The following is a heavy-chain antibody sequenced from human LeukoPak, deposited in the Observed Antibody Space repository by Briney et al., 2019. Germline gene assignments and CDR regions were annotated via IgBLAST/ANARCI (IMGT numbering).Heavy chain of an antibody. CDR1: GGTFSSYA. CDR2: IIPIFGTA. CDR3: ASGYYYGSGSPDY. J-gene: IGHJ4*02. D-gene: IGHD3-10*01. V-gene: IGHV1-69*13. Sequence: SVKVSCKASGGTFSSYAISWVRQAPGQGLEWMGGIIPIFGTANYAQKFQGRVTITADESTSTAYMELSSLRSEDTAVYYCASGYYYGSGSPDYWGQGTLVTVSS.